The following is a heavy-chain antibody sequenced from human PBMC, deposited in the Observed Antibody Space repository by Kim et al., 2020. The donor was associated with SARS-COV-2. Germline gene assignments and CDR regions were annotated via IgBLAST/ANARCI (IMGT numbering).Heavy chain of an antibody. CDR3: ARGTDGRGDY. V-gene: IGHV1-69*01. CDR2: TA. Sequence: TANTAKKFQGRVTITADESTSTAYMELSSLRSEDTAVYYCARGTDGRGDYWGQGTLVTVSS. J-gene: IGHJ4*02. D-gene: IGHD3-10*01.